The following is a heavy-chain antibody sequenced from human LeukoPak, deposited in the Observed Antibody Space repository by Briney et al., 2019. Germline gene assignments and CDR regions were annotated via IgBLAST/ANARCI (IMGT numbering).Heavy chain of an antibody. V-gene: IGHV3-30*04. D-gene: IGHD4-23*01. CDR3: AREGAVVKYIDY. CDR1: GFTFSSYA. CDR2: ISYDGSNK. Sequence: PGGSLRLSCAASGFTFSSYAMHWVRQAPGKGLEWVAVISYDGSNKYYADSVKGRFTISRDNSKNTLYLQMNSLRAEDTAVYYCAREGAVVKYIDYWGQGTLVTVSS. J-gene: IGHJ4*02.